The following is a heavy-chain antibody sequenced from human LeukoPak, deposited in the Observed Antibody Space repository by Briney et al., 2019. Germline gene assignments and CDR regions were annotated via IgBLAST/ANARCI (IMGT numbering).Heavy chain of an antibody. CDR2: INPSDGST. J-gene: IGHJ6*02. D-gene: IGHD3-9*01. CDR3: ARGVRYFDWLQDYYYYGMDV. V-gene: IGHV1-46*01. Sequence: GASVKVSCKASGYTFTSYYMHWVRQAPGQGLEWMGIINPSDGSTSYAQKFQGRVTMTRDTSTSTVYMELSSLRSEDTAVYYCARGVRYFDWLQDYYYYGMDVRGQGTTVTVSS. CDR1: GYTFTSYY.